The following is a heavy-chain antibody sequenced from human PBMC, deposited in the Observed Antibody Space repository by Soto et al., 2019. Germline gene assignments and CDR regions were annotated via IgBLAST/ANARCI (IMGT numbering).Heavy chain of an antibody. D-gene: IGHD2-8*01. V-gene: IGHV1-2*04. CDR2: INPKSGGT. Sequence: ASVKVSYKASGYSFTDYHIHWVRQAPGQGLEWLGRINPKSGGTSTAQKFQGWVTMTTDTSISTASMELTRLTSDDTAIYYCARGDSTDCSNGVCSFFYNHDMDVWGQGTTVTVSS. J-gene: IGHJ6*02. CDR1: GYSFTDYH. CDR3: ARGDSTDCSNGVCSFFYNHDMDV.